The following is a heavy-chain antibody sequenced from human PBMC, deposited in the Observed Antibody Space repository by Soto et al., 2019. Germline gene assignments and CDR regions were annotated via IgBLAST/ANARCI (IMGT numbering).Heavy chain of an antibody. J-gene: IGHJ6*02. V-gene: IGHV1-69*08. D-gene: IGHD2-2*01. CDR3: AREDRDRETGLVPAAIDGMDV. CDR1: GGTFSRYS. Sequence: QVQLVQSGAKVKKPGSSVKVSCKASGGTFSRYSITWVRQTPGHGLEWIGRIIPIFGIPSYAQKFQGRVTSTADESTSTAYMELSSLRSDDTAVYYCAREDRDRETGLVPAAIDGMDVWGQGTTVTVSS. CDR2: IIPIFGIP.